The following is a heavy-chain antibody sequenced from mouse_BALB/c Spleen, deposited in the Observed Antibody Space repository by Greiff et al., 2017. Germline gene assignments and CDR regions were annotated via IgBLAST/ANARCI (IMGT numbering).Heavy chain of an antibody. CDR3: ARDHRYDGAWFAY. CDR2: IWAGGST. J-gene: IGHJ3*01. V-gene: IGHV2-9*02. D-gene: IGHD2-14*01. CDR1: GFSLTSYG. Sequence: VQLVESGPGLVAPSQSLSITCTVSGFSLTSYGVHWVRQPPGKGLEWLGVIWAGGSTNYNSALMSRLSISKDNSKSQVFLKMNSLQTDDTAMYYCARDHRYDGAWFAYWGQGTLVTVSA.